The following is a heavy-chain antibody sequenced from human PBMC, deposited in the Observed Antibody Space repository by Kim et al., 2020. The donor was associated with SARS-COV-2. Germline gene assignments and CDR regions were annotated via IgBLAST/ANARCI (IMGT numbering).Heavy chain of an antibody. CDR2: IRSKAYGGTT. CDR1: GFTFGDYA. V-gene: IGHV3-49*03. Sequence: GGSLRLSCTASGFTFGDYAMSWFRQAPGKGLEWVGFIRSKAYGGTTEYAASVKGRFTISRDDSKSIAYLQMNSLKTEDTAVYYCTRVRRTGVLGEYCSGGSCYSAFDYWGQGTLVTVSS. D-gene: IGHD2-15*01. J-gene: IGHJ4*02. CDR3: TRVRRTGVLGEYCSGGSCYSAFDY.